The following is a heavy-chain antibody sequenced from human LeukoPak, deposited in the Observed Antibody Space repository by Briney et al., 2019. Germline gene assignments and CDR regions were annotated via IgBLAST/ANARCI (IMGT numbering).Heavy chain of an antibody. Sequence: AGRSLRLSCAASGFTFSSYAMTWVRQAPGKGLEWVSGISGSGGSPYYADSVKGRFTISRDNSKNTLYLQMNSLRAEDTAVYYCAKGSRWDCSSTTCYPYNWFDPWGQGTLVTVSS. CDR2: ISGSGGSP. V-gene: IGHV3-23*01. J-gene: IGHJ5*02. D-gene: IGHD2-2*01. CDR1: GFTFSSYA. CDR3: AKGSRWDCSSTTCYPYNWFDP.